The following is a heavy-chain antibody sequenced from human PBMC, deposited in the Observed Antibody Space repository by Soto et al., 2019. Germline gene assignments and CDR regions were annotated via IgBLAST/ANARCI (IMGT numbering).Heavy chain of an antibody. V-gene: IGHV4-4*02. Sequence: QVQLQESGPGLVKPSETLSLNCAVSSGSISDNNWWSWVRQPPGKGLEYIGEIFQSGYINYNPSLTSRITMSLDKSMNPFSLNLTSVTAADTAMYYCARGMIGGTRRFDPWGQGTLVTVSS. D-gene: IGHD1-1*01. J-gene: IGHJ5*02. CDR3: ARGMIGGTRRFDP. CDR1: SGSISDNNW. CDR2: IFQSGYI.